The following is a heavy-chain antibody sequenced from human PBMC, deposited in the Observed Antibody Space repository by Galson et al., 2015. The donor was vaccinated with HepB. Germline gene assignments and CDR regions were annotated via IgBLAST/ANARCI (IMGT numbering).Heavy chain of an antibody. CDR2: IKQDGSEK. CDR3: ARDLMGSVWYVDF. J-gene: IGHJ4*02. CDR1: GFTFSSYW. Sequence: SLRLSCAASGFTFSSYWMSWVRQAPGKGLEWVANIKQDGSEKYYVDSVKGRFTISRDNAKNSLYLQMNSLRAEETAVYYCARDLMGSVWYVDFWGQLTLVTASS. D-gene: IGHD6-19*01. V-gene: IGHV3-7*01.